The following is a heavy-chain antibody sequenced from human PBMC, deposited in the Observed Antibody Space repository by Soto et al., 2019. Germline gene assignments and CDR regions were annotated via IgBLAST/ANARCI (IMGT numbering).Heavy chain of an antibody. CDR2: INVGYGDT. Sequence: GASVKVSCKASGYTFTSYTIHWVRQAAGQRLEWMGWINVGYGDTKYSQNFQGRVTMTTDTSTNTAYMELRSLRSDDTAVYYCARKSLSNFNWFDPWGQGTLVTVSS. J-gene: IGHJ5*02. CDR1: GYTFTSYT. CDR3: ARKSLSNFNWFDP. D-gene: IGHD4-4*01. V-gene: IGHV1-3*01.